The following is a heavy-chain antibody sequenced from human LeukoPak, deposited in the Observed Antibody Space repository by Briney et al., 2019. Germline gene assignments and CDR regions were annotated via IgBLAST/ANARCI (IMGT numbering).Heavy chain of an antibody. V-gene: IGHV1-18*01. J-gene: IGHJ4*02. Sequence: ASVKVSCKASGGTFSSYAISWVRQAPGQGLEWMGWITGYNGHTNYAQKFQDRVTLTTDTSTSTVYMEMKSLRSDDTAVYYCARDRVISFGGVPYWGQGTLVTVSS. CDR1: GGTFSSYA. CDR3: ARDRVISFGGVPY. CDR2: ITGYNGHT. D-gene: IGHD3-16*01.